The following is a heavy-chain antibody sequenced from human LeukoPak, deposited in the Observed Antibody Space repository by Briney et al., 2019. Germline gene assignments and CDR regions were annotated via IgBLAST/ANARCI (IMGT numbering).Heavy chain of an antibody. CDR1: GYTFTAYY. CDR3: ARDWVAAAGPYYYYYGMDV. Sequence: ASVKVSCTASGYTFTAYYLHWVRQAPGQGLEWVGWINPNSGGTNYAQKFQGWVTMTRDTSISTAYMELSRLRSDDTAVYYCARDWVAAAGPYYYYYGMDVWGQGTAVTVSS. V-gene: IGHV1-2*04. D-gene: IGHD6-13*01. J-gene: IGHJ6*02. CDR2: INPNSGGT.